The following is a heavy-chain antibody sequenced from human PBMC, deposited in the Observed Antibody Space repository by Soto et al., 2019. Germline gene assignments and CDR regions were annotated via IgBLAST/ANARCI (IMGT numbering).Heavy chain of an antibody. Sequence: SETLSLTCSVSGASTGSSSYYWVWIRQPPGKGLEWIGSIHSSGSTYYNPSLKSRVTILLDTPKNQFSLKLSSVTAADTAVYYCANFQRSCASCYSRALNYWGQGTLVTVSS. CDR3: ANFQRSCASCYSRALNY. V-gene: IGHV4-39*01. J-gene: IGHJ4*02. D-gene: IGHD2-21*01. CDR2: IHSSGST. CDR1: GASTGSSSYY.